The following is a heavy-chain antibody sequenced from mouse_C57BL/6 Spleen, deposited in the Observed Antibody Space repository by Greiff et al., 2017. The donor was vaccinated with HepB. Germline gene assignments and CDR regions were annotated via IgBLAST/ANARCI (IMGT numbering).Heavy chain of an antibody. J-gene: IGHJ4*01. CDR3: AREYDYAMDY. D-gene: IGHD5-2*01. CDR1: GYAFSSSW. Sequence: LQESGPELVKPGASVKISCKASGYAFSSSWMNWVKQRPGKGLEWLGRIYPGDGDTNYNGKFKGKATLTADKSSSTAYMQLSILTSEDAAVYCCAREYDYAMDYWGQGTSVTVSS. CDR2: IYPGDGDT. V-gene: IGHV1-82*01.